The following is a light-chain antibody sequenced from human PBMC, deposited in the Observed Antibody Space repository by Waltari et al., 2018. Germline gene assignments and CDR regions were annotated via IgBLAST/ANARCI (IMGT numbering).Light chain of an antibody. CDR2: RND. J-gene: IGLJ3*02. V-gene: IGLV1-44*01. Sequence: QSVLTQPPSASGTPGQRVTISCSGTYSNTGTNVVNWYQQLPGTAPKRLIYRNDLRPSGVPDRFSGSKSGSSASLAISGLHSEDEADYYCAAWDDSLNGRWVFGGGTKVTVL. CDR1: YSNTGTNV. CDR3: AAWDDSLNGRWV.